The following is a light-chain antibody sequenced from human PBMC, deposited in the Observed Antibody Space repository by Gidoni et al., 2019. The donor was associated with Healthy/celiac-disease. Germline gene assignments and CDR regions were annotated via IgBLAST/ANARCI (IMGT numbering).Light chain of an antibody. Sequence: EIVLTQSPATLSLSPGERATLSCRASQSVSSYLDWYQQKPGQAPRLLSYDASNRATGIPARFSGSGSGTDFTLTISSLEPEDFAVYYCQQRAPLTFGGGTKLEIK. J-gene: IGKJ4*01. V-gene: IGKV3-11*01. CDR1: QSVSSY. CDR2: DAS. CDR3: QQRAPLT.